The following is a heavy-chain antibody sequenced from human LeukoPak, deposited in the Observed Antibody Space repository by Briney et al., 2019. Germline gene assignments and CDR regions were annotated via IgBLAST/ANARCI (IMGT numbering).Heavy chain of an antibody. CDR2: IKGDGIST. J-gene: IGHJ4*02. CDR3: AEVPDDVWGSYPHDGDYFDY. V-gene: IGHV3-74*01. Sequence: QSGGSLRLSCAASGFDFSSNWMHWVRHAPGQGLVWVSRIKGDGISTNYADSMKGRFTISRDNSKNTPYLQMNGLRAEDTAVYYCAEVPDDVWGSYPHDGDYFDYWGQGTLVTVSS. D-gene: IGHD3-16*02. CDR1: GFDFSSNW.